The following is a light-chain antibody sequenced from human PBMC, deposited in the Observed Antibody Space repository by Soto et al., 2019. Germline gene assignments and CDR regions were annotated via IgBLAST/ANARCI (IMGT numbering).Light chain of an antibody. Sequence: QSALTQPPSVSAAPGQKVTISCSGSSSSIGNNFVSWYQQVPGTAPKLLIYDNNKRPSGIPDRFSGSKSGTSATLGITGLQTGDEADYYCGTWDTSLSTPDVFGTGTKVTVL. V-gene: IGLV1-51*01. CDR1: SSSIGNNF. CDR2: DNN. CDR3: GTWDTSLSTPDV. J-gene: IGLJ1*01.